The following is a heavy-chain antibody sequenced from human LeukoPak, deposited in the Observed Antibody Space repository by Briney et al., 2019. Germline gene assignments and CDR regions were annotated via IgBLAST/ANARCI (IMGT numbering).Heavy chain of an antibody. V-gene: IGHV3-30-3*01. Sequence: PGRSLRLSCAASGFTFTNYAMNWVRQAPGKGLEWVATVSYDGTDTSYADSVKGRFTISRDNSKNTLYLQMNSLRAEDTAVYYCAKGRSYQLPQDFQHWGQGTLVTVSS. D-gene: IGHD2-2*01. CDR1: GFTFTNYA. CDR2: VSYDGTDT. CDR3: AKGRSYQLPQDFQH. J-gene: IGHJ1*01.